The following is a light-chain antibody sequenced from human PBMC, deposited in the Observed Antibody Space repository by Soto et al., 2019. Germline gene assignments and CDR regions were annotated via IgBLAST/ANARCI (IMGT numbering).Light chain of an antibody. J-gene: IGKJ3*01. V-gene: IGKV1-39*01. CDR1: QSISTY. Sequence: DIRMTQSPSSLSASVGDRVTITCRASQSISTYLHWYQQKPGKAPKLLIYAESILLGGVPSRFSGRGSGTDFTLTISSLQPEDFATYYCQQSYNFPFTFGPGTKVDIK. CDR2: AES. CDR3: QQSYNFPFT.